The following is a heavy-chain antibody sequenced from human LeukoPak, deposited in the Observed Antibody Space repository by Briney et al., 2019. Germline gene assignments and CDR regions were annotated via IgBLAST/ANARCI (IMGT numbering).Heavy chain of an antibody. V-gene: IGHV3-53*01. CDR3: ARGGSYLSAFDI. Sequence: HPGGSLRLSCSASGFTFTTYGMNWVRQAPGKGLEWVSIIYGGGSVFYADSVKGRFTISRDNSKNTLYLQMNSLRGEDTAVYYCARGGSYLSAFDIWGQGTMVTVSS. CDR1: GFTFTTYG. J-gene: IGHJ3*02. D-gene: IGHD1-26*01. CDR2: IYGGGSV.